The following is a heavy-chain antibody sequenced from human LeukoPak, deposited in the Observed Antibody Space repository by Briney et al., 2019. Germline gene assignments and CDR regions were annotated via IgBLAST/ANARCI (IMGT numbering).Heavy chain of an antibody. CDR2: INHSGST. J-gene: IGHJ4*02. V-gene: IGHV4-34*01. CDR1: GGSFSGYY. D-gene: IGHD5-12*01. CDR3: ARRKKSGYVNY. Sequence: ASETLSLTCAVYGGSFSGYYWSWIRQPPGKGLEWIGEINHSGSTNYNPSLKSRVTISVDTSKNQFSLKLSSVTAADTAVYYCARRKKSGYVNYWGQGTLVTVSS.